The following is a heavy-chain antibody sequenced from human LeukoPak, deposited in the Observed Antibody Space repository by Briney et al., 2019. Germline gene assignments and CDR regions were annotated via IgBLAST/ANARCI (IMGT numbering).Heavy chain of an antibody. D-gene: IGHD3-22*01. CDR3: ARAASDSSGLLPFDP. CDR1: GFTVIDNF. Sequence: GGSLRLSRAASGFTVIDNFMTWVRQVPGKGLEWLSVIYSDGRTFYADSVKDRFIISRDNSKNTLYLQMNSLRAEDTAVYYCARAASDSSGLLPFDPWGQGTLVTVSS. CDR2: IYSDGRT. J-gene: IGHJ5*02. V-gene: IGHV3-66*01.